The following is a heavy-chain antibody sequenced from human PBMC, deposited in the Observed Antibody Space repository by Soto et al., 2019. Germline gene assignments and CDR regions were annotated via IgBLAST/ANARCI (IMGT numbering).Heavy chain of an antibody. Sequence: QAQLVQSGAEVKKPGASVKVSCKASGYTFYSYSISWVRQAPGQGLEWMGRISADNGNTKYAQKFRGRVTMTTDTSTSTVYMELRNLRSDDTAVYYCARCIQQDYYYGMDVWGQGTTVTVSS. CDR3: ARCIQQDYYYGMDV. J-gene: IGHJ6*02. D-gene: IGHD5-18*01. V-gene: IGHV1-18*01. CDR2: ISADNGNT. CDR1: GYTFYSYS.